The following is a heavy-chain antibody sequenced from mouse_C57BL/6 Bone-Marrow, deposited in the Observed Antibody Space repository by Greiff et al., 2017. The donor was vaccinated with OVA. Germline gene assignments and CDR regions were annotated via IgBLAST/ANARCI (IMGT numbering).Heavy chain of an antibody. Sequence: QVQLQQSGPGLVQPSQSLSITCTVSGFSLTSYGVHWVRQSPGKGLEWLGVIWSGGSTDYNAAFISRLSISKDNSKSQVFFKMNSLQADDTAIYYCASYYDYDRWYFDVWGTGTTVTVSS. J-gene: IGHJ1*03. CDR1: GFSLTSYG. D-gene: IGHD2-4*01. V-gene: IGHV2-2*01. CDR2: IWSGGST. CDR3: ASYYDYDRWYFDV.